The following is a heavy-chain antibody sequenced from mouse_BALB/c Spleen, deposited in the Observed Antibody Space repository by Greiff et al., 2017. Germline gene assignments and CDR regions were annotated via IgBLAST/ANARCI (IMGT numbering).Heavy chain of an antibody. D-gene: IGHD2-1*01. J-gene: IGHJ3*01. CDR1: GFTFSSFG. Sequence: EVKLVESGGGLVQPGGSRKLSCAASGFTFSSFGMHWVRQAPEKGLEWVAYISSGSSTIYYADTVKGRFTISRDNPKNTLFLQMTSLRSEDTAMYYCATGVYGNYWFAYWGQGTLVTVSA. V-gene: IGHV5-17*02. CDR2: ISSGSSTI. CDR3: ATGVYGNYWFAY.